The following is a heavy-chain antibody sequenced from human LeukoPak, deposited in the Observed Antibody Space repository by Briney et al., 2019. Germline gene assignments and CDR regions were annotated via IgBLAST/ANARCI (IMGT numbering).Heavy chain of an antibody. CDR1: GFSLSTSGVG. CDR2: IYWDDDK. V-gene: IGHV2-5*02. D-gene: IGHD4-11*01. CDR3: VRAVYSNQWGPFYFDY. J-gene: IGHJ4*02. Sequence: SGPTLVNPTQTLTLTCTFSGFSLSTSGVGVGWIRQPPGKALEWLALIYWDDDKRYSPSLKSRLTITKDTSKNQVVLTMTNMDPVDTATYYCVRAVYSNQWGPFYFDYWGQGTLVTVSS.